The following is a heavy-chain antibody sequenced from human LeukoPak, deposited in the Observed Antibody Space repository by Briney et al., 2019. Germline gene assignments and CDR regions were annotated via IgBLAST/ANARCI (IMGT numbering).Heavy chain of an antibody. J-gene: IGHJ5*02. V-gene: IGHV1-18*01. Sequence: GASVKVSCKASGYTFTSYGISWVRQAPGQGLEWMGWISAYNGNTNYAQKLQGRVTMTTDTSTSTAYMELRSLRSDDTAVYYCARAYCSSTSCYDARFDPWGQGTLVTVSS. CDR2: ISAYNGNT. CDR1: GYTFTSYG. CDR3: ARAYCSSTSCYDARFDP. D-gene: IGHD2-2*01.